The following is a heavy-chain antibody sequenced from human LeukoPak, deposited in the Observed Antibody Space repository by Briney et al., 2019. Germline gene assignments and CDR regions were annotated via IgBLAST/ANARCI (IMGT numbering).Heavy chain of an antibody. CDR1: GGTFSSYA. D-gene: IGHD3-10*01. V-gene: IGHV1-69*04. Sequence: ASVKVSCKASGGTFSSYAISWVRQAPGQGLEWMGRIIPILGIANYAQKFQGRVTITADKSTSTAYMELSSLRSEDTAVYYCARGQALWFGNNWFDPWGQGTLVTVSS. J-gene: IGHJ5*02. CDR3: ARGQALWFGNNWFDP. CDR2: IIPILGIA.